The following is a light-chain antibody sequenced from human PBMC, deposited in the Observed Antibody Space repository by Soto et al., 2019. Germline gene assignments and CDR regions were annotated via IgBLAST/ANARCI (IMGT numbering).Light chain of an antibody. Sequence: DIQMTQSPSTLSASVGDRVTITCRASQSISSWLAWYQQKPGKAPKLLIYKASSLESGVPSRFSGSGSGTEFTLTISSLQPDDFAAYYCQQYKTHSLQLFGQGTKVEIK. CDR1: QSISSW. J-gene: IGKJ1*01. CDR3: QQYKTHSLQL. V-gene: IGKV1-5*03. CDR2: KAS.